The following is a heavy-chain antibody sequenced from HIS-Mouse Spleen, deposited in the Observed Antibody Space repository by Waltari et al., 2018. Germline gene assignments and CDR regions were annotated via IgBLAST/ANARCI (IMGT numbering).Heavy chain of an antibody. D-gene: IGHD3-10*01. J-gene: IGHJ4*02. Sequence: QVQLVESGGGVVQPGRSLRLSCAASGFTFSTYVMPVVRRAPGKGLEWVAVISYDGSNKYYADSVKGRFTISRDNSKNTLYLQMNSLRAEDTAVYYCAKDFLGLGGAFGYWGQGTLVTVSS. V-gene: IGHV3-30*18. CDR2: ISYDGSNK. CDR3: AKDFLGLGGAFGY. CDR1: GFTFSTYV.